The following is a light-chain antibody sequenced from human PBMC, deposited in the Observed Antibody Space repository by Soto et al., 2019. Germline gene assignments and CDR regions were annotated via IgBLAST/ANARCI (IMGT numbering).Light chain of an antibody. J-gene: IGLJ3*02. V-gene: IGLV4-69*01. CDR1: SGHISYA. CDR2: LNSDGSH. CDR3: QTCGTGIHWV. Sequence: QAVLTQSPSASASLGASVKLTCTLSSGHISYAIAWHQQQPEKGPRYLMKLNSDGSHTQGDGIPDRFSGSSSGAERYLTISGLQSEDEADYYCQTCGTGIHWVFGGGTKLTVL.